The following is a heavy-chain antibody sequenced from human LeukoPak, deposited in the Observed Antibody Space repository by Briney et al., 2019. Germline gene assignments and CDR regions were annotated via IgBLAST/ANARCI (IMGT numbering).Heavy chain of an antibody. D-gene: IGHD2-2*02. CDR1: GFTFSSYG. V-gene: IGHV3-33*01. J-gene: IGHJ6*02. CDR2: IWYDGSNK. Sequence: PGRSLRLSCAASGFTFSSYGMHWVRQAPGKGLEWVAGIWYDGSNKYYADSVKGRFTISRDNSKNTLHLQMNSLRAEDTAVYYCAREAVDIVVVPAAIRPTYYYYGMDVWGQGTTVTVSS. CDR3: AREAVDIVVVPAAIRPTYYYYGMDV.